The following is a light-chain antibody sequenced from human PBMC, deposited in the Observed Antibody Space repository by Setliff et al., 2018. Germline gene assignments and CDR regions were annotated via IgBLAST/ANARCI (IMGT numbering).Light chain of an antibody. CDR3: TSYTSSFTYV. V-gene: IGLV2-14*01. CDR1: SSDVGGYNY. CDR2: EVS. J-gene: IGLJ1*01. Sequence: QSVLTQPASVSGSPGQSITISCTGTSSDVGGYNYVSWYQQHPGKAPKLMIYEVSDRPSGVSNRFSSSKSGNTASLTISGLQAEDEADYYCTSYTSSFTYVFGTGTKVTVL.